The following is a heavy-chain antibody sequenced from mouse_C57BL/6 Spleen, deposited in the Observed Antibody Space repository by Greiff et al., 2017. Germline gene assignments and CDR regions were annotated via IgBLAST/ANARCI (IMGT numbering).Heavy chain of an antibody. CDR3: ARDYGRYFDV. J-gene: IGHJ1*03. V-gene: IGHV1-81*01. Sequence: VQLQQSGAELARPGASVKLSCKASGYTFTSYGISWVKQRPGQGLEWIGEIYPRSGNTYYNEKFKGKATLTADKSSSTAYMELRSLTSEDSAVYFCARDYGRYFDVWGTGTTVTVSS. CDR2: IYPRSGNT. D-gene: IGHD1-1*02. CDR1: GYTFTSYG.